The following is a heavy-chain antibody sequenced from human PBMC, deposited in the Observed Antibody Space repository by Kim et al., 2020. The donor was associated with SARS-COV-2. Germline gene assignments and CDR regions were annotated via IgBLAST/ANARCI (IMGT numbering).Heavy chain of an antibody. CDR1: GFTFSTYA. CDR2: ISYDASNK. Sequence: GGSLRLSCAASGFTFSTYAMHWVRQAPGKGLEWVAVISYDASNKYYANSVKGRFTISIDNSKNTLYLQMNSLKAEDTAMYYCARGGWSGLNDAFDIWGQGTMVTVSS. V-gene: IGHV3-30-3*01. D-gene: IGHD3-3*01. CDR3: ARGGWSGLNDAFDI. J-gene: IGHJ3*02.